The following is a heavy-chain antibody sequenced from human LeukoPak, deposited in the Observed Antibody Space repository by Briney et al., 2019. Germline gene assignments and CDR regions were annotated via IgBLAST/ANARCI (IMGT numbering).Heavy chain of an antibody. CDR2: IYSGGST. J-gene: IGHJ4*02. CDR3: ARASYYARDYFDY. CDR1: GFTVSSNY. D-gene: IGHD3-22*01. Sequence: GGSLRLSCAASGFTVSSNYMSWVRQAPGKGLEWVSVIYSGGSTYYADSVKGRFTISRDNSKNTLYLQMNSLRAEDTAVYYCARASYYARDYFDYWGQGTPVTVSS. V-gene: IGHV3-53*01.